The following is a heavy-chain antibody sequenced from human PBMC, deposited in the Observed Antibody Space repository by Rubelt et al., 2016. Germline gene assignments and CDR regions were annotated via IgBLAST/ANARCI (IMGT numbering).Heavy chain of an antibody. J-gene: IGHJ4*02. Sequence: APGQGLEWMGWINPNSGGTNYAQKFQGRATMTRDTSISTAYMELSRLRSDDTAVYYCARDRNYYDSSGYPDYWGQGTLVTVSS. D-gene: IGHD3-22*01. V-gene: IGHV1-2*02. CDR3: ARDRNYYDSSGYPDY. CDR2: INPNSGGT.